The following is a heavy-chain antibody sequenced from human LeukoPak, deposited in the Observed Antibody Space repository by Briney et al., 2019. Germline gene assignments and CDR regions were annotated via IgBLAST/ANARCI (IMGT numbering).Heavy chain of an antibody. CDR3: ARDDSSGYYTPLSS. CDR2: IIPIFGTA. CDR1: GGTFSSYA. Sequence: GASVKVSCKASGGTFSSYAISWVRQAPGQGLEWMGRIIPIFGTANYAQKFQGRATITTDESTSTAYMELSSLRSEDTAVYYCARDDSSGYYTPLSSWGQGTLVTVSS. J-gene: IGHJ5*02. D-gene: IGHD3-22*01. V-gene: IGHV1-69*05.